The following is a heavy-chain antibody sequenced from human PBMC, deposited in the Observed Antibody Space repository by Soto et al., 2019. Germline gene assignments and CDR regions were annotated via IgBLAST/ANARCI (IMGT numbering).Heavy chain of an antibody. CDR2: IDPSGGRT. J-gene: IGHJ4*02. CDR1: GYTFVSYY. V-gene: IGHV1-46*01. Sequence: QVHLVQSGAEVKKPGASVKVSCKTSGYTFVSYYIQWVRQAPGQGLEWMGVIDPSGGRTTYAQKFPGSVTMTRDMSAGTVYMELSSLQSEDTAVDFCARDASPGYFDYWGQGTLVTVSS. CDR3: ARDASPGYFDY.